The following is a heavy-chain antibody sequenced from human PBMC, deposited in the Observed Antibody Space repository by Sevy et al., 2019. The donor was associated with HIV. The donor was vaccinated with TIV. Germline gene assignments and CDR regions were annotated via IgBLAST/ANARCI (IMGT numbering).Heavy chain of an antibody. CDR3: ARDLEVYGGWEQTSQGMDV. J-gene: IGHJ6*02. D-gene: IGHD1-26*01. V-gene: IGHV3-30-3*01. CDR1: GFTFSNYA. Sequence: PGGSLRLSCAASGFTFSNYAMHWVRQAPGKGLEWVAVISYDGSNKYYADSVRGRFTISRDSSKNTLYLQMNSLRPEDTAVYYWARDLEVYGGWEQTSQGMDVWGQGTTVTVSS. CDR2: ISYDGSNK.